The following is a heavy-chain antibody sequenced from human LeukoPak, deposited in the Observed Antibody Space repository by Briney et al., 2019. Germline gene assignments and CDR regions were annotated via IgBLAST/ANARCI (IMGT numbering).Heavy chain of an antibody. J-gene: IGHJ5*02. Sequence: SETLSLTCAVYGGSFSGYYWSWIRNPPGKGLEWIGEINHSGSTNYNPSLKSRVTISVDTSKNQFSLKLSSVTAADTAVYYCARGHFSASLDSWGQGTLVTVSS. V-gene: IGHV4-34*01. D-gene: IGHD6-25*01. CDR3: ARGHFSASLDS. CDR2: INHSGST. CDR1: GGSFSGYY.